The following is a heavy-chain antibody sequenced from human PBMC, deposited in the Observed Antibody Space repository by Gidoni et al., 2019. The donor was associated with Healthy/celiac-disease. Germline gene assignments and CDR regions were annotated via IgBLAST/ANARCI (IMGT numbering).Heavy chain of an antibody. CDR3: ARDVGSSSSDFSY. V-gene: IGHV3-33*01. CDR1: GFTFSSYG. CDR2: IWYDGSNK. Sequence: QVQLVESGGGVVQPGRSLRLSCAASGFTFSSYGMHWVRQAPGKGLEWVAVIWYDGSNKYYADSVKGRFTISRDNSKNTLYLQMNSLRAEDTAVYYCARDVGSSSSDFSYWGQGTLVTVSS. D-gene: IGHD6-6*01. J-gene: IGHJ4*02.